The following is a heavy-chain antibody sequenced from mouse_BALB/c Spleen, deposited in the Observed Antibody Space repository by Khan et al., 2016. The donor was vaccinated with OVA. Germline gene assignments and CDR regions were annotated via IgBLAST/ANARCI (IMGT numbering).Heavy chain of an antibody. CDR2: ISTYYGDA. Sequence: QVQLQQSGAELVRPGVSVKISCKGSGYTFTDFATHWVKQSHAKSLEWIGVISTYYGDADYNQKFKGKATMTVDKSSSTAYMELARLTSEDSAIYYCARGSGNSRFTYWGQGTLVTVSA. CDR1: GYTFTDFA. CDR3: ARGSGNSRFTY. J-gene: IGHJ3*01. V-gene: IGHV1S137*01. D-gene: IGHD1-3*01.